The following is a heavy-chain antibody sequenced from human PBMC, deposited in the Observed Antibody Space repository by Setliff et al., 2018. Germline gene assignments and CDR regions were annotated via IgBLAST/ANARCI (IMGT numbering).Heavy chain of an antibody. D-gene: IGHD3-10*01. CDR2: ITGSGDIT. Sequence: PGGSLRLSCAASGFTLRHFAVTWVRQTPGRGLEWVSSITGSGDITKYGDSVRGRFTISRDNSQNTLYLQMDSLRPEDTAVYYCAKVKKQLIRGSGLDLRGQGTLVTVSS. V-gene: IGHV3-23*01. J-gene: IGHJ5*02. CDR3: AKVKKQLIRGSGLDL. CDR1: GFTLRHFA.